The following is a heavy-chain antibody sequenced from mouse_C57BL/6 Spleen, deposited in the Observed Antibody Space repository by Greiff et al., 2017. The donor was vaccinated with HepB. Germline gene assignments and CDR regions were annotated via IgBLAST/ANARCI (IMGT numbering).Heavy chain of an antibody. CDR2: INPSNGGT. Sequence: QVQLQHPGTELVKPGASVKLSCKASGYTFTSYWMHWVKQRPGQGLEWIGNINPSNGGTNYNEKFKSKATLTVDKSSSTAYMQLSSLTSEDSAVYYCATTVVANYYAMDYWGQGTSVTVSS. J-gene: IGHJ4*01. V-gene: IGHV1-53*01. D-gene: IGHD1-1*01. CDR1: GYTFTSYW. CDR3: ATTVVANYYAMDY.